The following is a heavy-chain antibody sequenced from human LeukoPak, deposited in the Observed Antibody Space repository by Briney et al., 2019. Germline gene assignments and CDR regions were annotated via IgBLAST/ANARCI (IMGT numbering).Heavy chain of an antibody. V-gene: IGHV3-23*01. Sequence: GGSLRLSCAASGFTFSSYAMGWVRQAPGKGLEWVSGITGTSGTTYYADSVKGRFTISRDNSKNTLSLQMDSLRAEDTAIYYCAKDAYYYDSSTYPWGQGTLVTVSS. D-gene: IGHD3-22*01. J-gene: IGHJ5*02. CDR1: GFTFSSYA. CDR2: ITGTSGTT. CDR3: AKDAYYYDSSTYP.